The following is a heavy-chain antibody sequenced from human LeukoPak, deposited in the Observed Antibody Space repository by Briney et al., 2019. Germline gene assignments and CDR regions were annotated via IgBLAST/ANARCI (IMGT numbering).Heavy chain of an antibody. CDR1: GNSISNYA. J-gene: IGHJ6*02. CDR3: TTRACHAGGCSSSFYYYYGLHF. D-gene: IGHD3-16*01. Sequence: ASVTVSCKASGNSISNYAVSWVRQAPGQGFEWMGGIIPMFGTADYAQKFQGRVTITADQSTSTTYMALSSLKSEDTATYYCTTRACHAGGCSSSFYYYYGLHFWGQGTTVSVSS. V-gene: IGHV1-69*13. CDR2: IIPMFGTA.